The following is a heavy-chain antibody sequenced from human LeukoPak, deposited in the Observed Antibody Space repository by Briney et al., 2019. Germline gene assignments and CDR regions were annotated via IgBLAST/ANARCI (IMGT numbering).Heavy chain of an antibody. J-gene: IGHJ4*02. D-gene: IGHD3-22*01. CDR1: GFTFGDYA. CDR3: TRLGYSAARIDY. V-gene: IGHV3-49*03. CDR2: IRSKAYGGTT. Sequence: PGGSLRLSCTASGFTFGDYAMSWFRQAPGKGLEWVSFIRSKAYGGTTEYAASVKGRFTISRDDSKSIAYLQMNSLKTEDTAVYYCTRLGYSAARIDYWGQGTLVTVSS.